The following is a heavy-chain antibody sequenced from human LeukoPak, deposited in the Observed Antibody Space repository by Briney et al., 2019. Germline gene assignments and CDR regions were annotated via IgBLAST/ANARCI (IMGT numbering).Heavy chain of an antibody. D-gene: IGHD2/OR15-2a*01. J-gene: IGHJ6*02. V-gene: IGHV3-9*01. CDR1: GFTFDDYA. Sequence: GGSLGLSCAASGFTFDDYAMHWVRQAPGKGLEWVSGISWNSGSIGYADSVKGRFTISRDNAKNSLYLQMNSLRAEDTALYYCARIQNRYYYGMDVWGQGTTVTVSS. CDR2: ISWNSGSI. CDR3: ARIQNRYYYGMDV.